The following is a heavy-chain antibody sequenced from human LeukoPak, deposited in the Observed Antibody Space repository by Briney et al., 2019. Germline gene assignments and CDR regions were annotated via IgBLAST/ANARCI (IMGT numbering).Heavy chain of an antibody. J-gene: IGHJ4*02. CDR1: GFTFSSYW. V-gene: IGHV3-7*01. CDR3: ARDLGRWLKVNNFDY. D-gene: IGHD3-22*01. Sequence: PGGSLRLSCAASGFTFSSYWMSWVRQAPGKGLEWVANIKQDGSEKYYVDSVKGRFTIPRDNAKNSLYLQMNSLSAEDTAVYYCARDLGRWLKVNNFDYWGEGTLVTASS. CDR2: IKQDGSEK.